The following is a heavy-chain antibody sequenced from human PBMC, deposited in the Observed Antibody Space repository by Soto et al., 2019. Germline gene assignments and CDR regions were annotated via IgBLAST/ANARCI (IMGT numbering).Heavy chain of an antibody. CDR3: ARAPRYDSSGYNRY. CDR2: ISYDGSNK. Sequence: SLLLSCAASGFTFSSYAMHWVRQAPGKGLEWVAVISYDGSNKYYADSVKGRFTISRDNSKNTLYLQMNSLRAEDTAVYYCARAPRYDSSGYNRYWGQGTLVTVSS. J-gene: IGHJ4*02. D-gene: IGHD3-22*01. V-gene: IGHV3-30-3*01. CDR1: GFTFSSYA.